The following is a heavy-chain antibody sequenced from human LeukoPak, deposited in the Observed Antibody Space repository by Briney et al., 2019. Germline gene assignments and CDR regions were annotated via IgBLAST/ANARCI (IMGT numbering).Heavy chain of an antibody. CDR3: ARELNDYGDYGAFDI. D-gene: IGHD4-17*01. Sequence: GGSLRLSCAASGFTFGSFDMHWVRQATGKGLEWVSAIGTADDTYYPGSVKGRFTISRENAKNSLYLQMNSLRAGDTAVYYCARELNDYGDYGAFDIWGQGTMVTVSS. J-gene: IGHJ3*02. CDR1: GFTFGSFD. CDR2: IGTADDT. V-gene: IGHV3-13*01.